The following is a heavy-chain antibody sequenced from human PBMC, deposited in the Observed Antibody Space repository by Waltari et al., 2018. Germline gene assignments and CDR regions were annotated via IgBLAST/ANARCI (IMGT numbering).Heavy chain of an antibody. CDR3: AKDSPGTPGEYYYYYMDV. J-gene: IGHJ6*03. CDR1: GFTFSSYG. Sequence: QVQLVESGGGVVQPGGSLRLSCAASGFTFSSYGMPWVRQAPGKGLEWVAFIRYDGSNKYYADSVKGRFTISRDNSKNTLYLQMNSLRAEDTAVYYCAKDSPGTPGEYYYYYMDVWGKGTTVTVSS. CDR2: IRYDGSNK. V-gene: IGHV3-30*02. D-gene: IGHD3-16*01.